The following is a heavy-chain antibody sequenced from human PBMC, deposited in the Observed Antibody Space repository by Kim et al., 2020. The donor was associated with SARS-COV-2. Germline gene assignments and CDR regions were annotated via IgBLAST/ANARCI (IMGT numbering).Heavy chain of an antibody. CDR1: GGSISSSSYY. Sequence: SETLSLTCTVSGGSISSSSYYWGWIRQPPGKGLEWIGSIYYSGSTYYNPSLKSRVTISVDTSKNQFSLKLSSVTAADTAVYYCARGNDYVWGSYRYPYYFDYWGQGTLVTVSS. D-gene: IGHD3-16*02. V-gene: IGHV4-39*01. J-gene: IGHJ4*02. CDR3: ARGNDYVWGSYRYPYYFDY. CDR2: IYYSGST.